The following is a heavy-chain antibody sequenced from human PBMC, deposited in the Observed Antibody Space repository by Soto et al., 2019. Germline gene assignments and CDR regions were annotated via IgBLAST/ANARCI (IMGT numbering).Heavy chain of an antibody. CDR3: AHSRCGGDCLQSYSSHYYYGMDV. D-gene: IGHD2-21*02. CDR2: IYWDDDK. V-gene: IGHV2-5*02. Sequence: QITLKESGPTLVRPTQTLTLTCTFSGFSLSTSGVGVGWIRQPPGKALEWLALIYWDDDKRYSPSLKSRLTFTKDTSKYQVVLTMPNMDPVDTATYYCAHSRCGGDCLQSYSSHYYYGMDVWGQGTTVTVSS. J-gene: IGHJ6*02. CDR1: GFSLSTSGVG.